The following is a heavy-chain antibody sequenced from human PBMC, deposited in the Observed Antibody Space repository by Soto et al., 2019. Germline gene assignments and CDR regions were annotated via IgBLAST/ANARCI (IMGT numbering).Heavy chain of an antibody. CDR3: ARAGCDGGTCYTLVGLRYGMDV. J-gene: IGHJ6*02. CDR1: GFTFSSYV. CDR2: ISYDGNNK. D-gene: IGHD2-15*01. V-gene: IGHV3-30-3*01. Sequence: QVQLVESGGGVVQPGRSLRLSCAVSGFTFSSYVMYWVRQAPGRGLEWVAVISYDGNNKYYADSVKGRFTISRDNSKNTLYLQMKSLRAEDTAVYYCARAGCDGGTCYTLVGLRYGMDVWGQGTTVTVSS.